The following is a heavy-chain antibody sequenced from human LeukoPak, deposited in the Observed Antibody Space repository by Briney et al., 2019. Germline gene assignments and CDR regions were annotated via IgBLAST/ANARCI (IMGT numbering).Heavy chain of an antibody. V-gene: IGHV3-53*01. CDR2: IYSGGST. Sequence: GGSLRLSCAASGFTVSSNYMSWVRQAPGKGLEWVSVIYSGGSTYYADSVKGRFTISRDNSKNTLYLQMNSLRAEDTAVYYCARDRWELLRAGFDYWGQGTLVTVSS. CDR1: GFTVSSNY. CDR3: ARDRWELLRAGFDY. J-gene: IGHJ4*02. D-gene: IGHD1-26*01.